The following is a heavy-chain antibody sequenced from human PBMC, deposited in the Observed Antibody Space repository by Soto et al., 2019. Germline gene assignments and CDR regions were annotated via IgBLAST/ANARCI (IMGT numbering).Heavy chain of an antibody. D-gene: IGHD5-12*01. V-gene: IGHV1-69*04. J-gene: IGHJ4*02. CDR3: ARDMGVIYSGYDLEGLDY. Sequence: SVNVSCKASGGTFSSYTISWVRQAPGQGLEWMGRIIPILGIANYAQKFQGRVTITADKSTSTAYMELSSLRSEDTAVYYCARDMGVIYSGYDLEGLDYWGQGTLVTVS. CDR2: IIPILGIA. CDR1: GGTFSSYT.